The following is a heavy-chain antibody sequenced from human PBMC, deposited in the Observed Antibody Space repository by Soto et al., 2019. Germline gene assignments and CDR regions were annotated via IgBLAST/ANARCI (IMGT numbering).Heavy chain of an antibody. CDR1: GVTFSNAW. V-gene: IGHV3-15*01. CDR2: IKSKTDGGTT. D-gene: IGHD3-16*02. CDR3: TTEVPYDYIWGSYRYTGVGAFDI. Sequence: PGGSVRLSCAASGVTFSNAWMSWVRQAPGKGLEWVGRIKSKTDGGTTDYAAPVKGRFTISRDDSKNTLYLQMNSLKTEDTAVYYCTTEVPYDYIWGSYRYTGVGAFDIWGQGTMVTVSS. J-gene: IGHJ3*02.